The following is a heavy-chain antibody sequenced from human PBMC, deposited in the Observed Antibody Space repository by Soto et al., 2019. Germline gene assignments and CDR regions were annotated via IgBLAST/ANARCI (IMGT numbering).Heavy chain of an antibody. J-gene: IGHJ6*02. D-gene: IGHD6-25*01. V-gene: IGHV3-30*18. Sequence: GGSLRLSCAASGFSYGMHWVRQAPGKGLEWVAVISYDGSNKYYADSVKGRFTISRDNSKNTLYLQMNSLRAEDTAVYYCAKDRRPYYYYGMDVWGQGTTVTVSS. CDR1: GFSYG. CDR2: ISYDGSNK. CDR3: AKDRRPYYYYGMDV.